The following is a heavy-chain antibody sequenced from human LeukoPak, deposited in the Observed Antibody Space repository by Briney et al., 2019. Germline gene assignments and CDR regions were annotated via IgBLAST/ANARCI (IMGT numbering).Heavy chain of an antibody. V-gene: IGHV4-39*01. CDR3: ARLGEIYCSSTSCYQSAFDI. CDR2: IYYSGST. D-gene: IGHD2-2*01. CDR1: GGSISSSSYY. J-gene: IGHJ3*02. Sequence: SETLSLTCTVSGGSISSSSYYGGWIRQPPGKGLEWIGSIYYSGSTYYNPSLKSRVTISVDTSKNQFSLKLSSVTAADTAVYYCARLGEIYCSSTSCYQSAFDIWGQGTMVTVSS.